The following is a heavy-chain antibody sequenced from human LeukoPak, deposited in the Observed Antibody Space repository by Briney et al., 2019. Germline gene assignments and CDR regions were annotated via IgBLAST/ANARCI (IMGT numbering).Heavy chain of an antibody. D-gene: IGHD3-22*01. CDR3: AGEFNHYYDSSGLDAFDI. CDR1: GFTFSSYS. J-gene: IGHJ3*02. CDR2: ISSSSSYI. V-gene: IGHV3-21*01. Sequence: TGGSLRLSCAASGFTFSSYSMNWVRQAPGKGLEWVSSISSSSSYIYYADSVKGRFTISRDNAKNSPYLQMNGLRAEDTAVYYCAGEFNHYYDSSGLDAFDIWGQGTMVTVSS.